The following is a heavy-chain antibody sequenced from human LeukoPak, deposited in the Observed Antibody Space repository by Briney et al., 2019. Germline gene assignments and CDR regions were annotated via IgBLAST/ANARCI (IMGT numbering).Heavy chain of an antibody. CDR1: GNYW. CDR2: VNSDGSWT. J-gene: IGHJ4*02. V-gene: IGHV3-74*01. Sequence: GGSLRLSCAASGNYWMHWVRQAPGKGLMWVSHVNSDGSWTSHADSVKGRFTISKDNAKNTVYLQMNNLRTEDTAVYYCVSFYETNWGRGTLVTVSS. CDR3: VSFYETN. D-gene: IGHD2-2*01.